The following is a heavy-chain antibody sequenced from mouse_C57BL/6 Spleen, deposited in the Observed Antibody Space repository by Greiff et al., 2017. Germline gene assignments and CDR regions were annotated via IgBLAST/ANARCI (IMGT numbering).Heavy chain of an antibody. CDR3: ARRGSNLYFDY. D-gene: IGHD2-5*01. J-gene: IGHJ2*01. CDR2: IYPGGGYT. Sequence: VQLVASGAELVRPGTSVKMSCKASGYTFTNYWIGWAKQRPGHGLEWIGDIYPGGGYTNYNEKFKGKATLTADKSSSTAYMQFSSLTSEDSAIYYCARRGSNLYFDYWGQGTTLTVSS. CDR1: GYTFTNYW. V-gene: IGHV1-63*01.